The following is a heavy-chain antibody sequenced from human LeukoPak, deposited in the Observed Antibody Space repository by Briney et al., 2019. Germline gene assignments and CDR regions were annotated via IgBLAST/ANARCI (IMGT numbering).Heavy chain of an antibody. J-gene: IGHJ4*02. V-gene: IGHV1-8*03. CDR1: VYTFTSYD. CDR2: MNPNSGNT. CDR3: ARVALNYDFWSGYYNPPDY. D-gene: IGHD3-3*01. Sequence: ASVKVSCKASVYTFTSYDINWVRQATGQGLEWMGWMNPNSGNTGYAQKFQGRVTITRNTSLSTASMELSSLRSEDTAVYYCARVALNYDFWSGYYNPPDYWGQGTLVTVSS.